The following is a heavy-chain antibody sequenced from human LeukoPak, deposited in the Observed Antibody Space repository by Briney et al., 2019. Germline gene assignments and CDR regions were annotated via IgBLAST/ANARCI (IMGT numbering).Heavy chain of an antibody. D-gene: IGHD1-14*01. Sequence: PSETLSLTCTVSGGSISSYYWSWIRQPPGKGLEWIGYIYYSGSTNYNPSLKNRVTISVDTSKNQFSLKLSSVTAADTAVYYCARRNGAFDVWGQGTMVTVSS. CDR3: ARRNGAFDV. CDR2: IYYSGST. CDR1: GGSISSYY. V-gene: IGHV4-59*01. J-gene: IGHJ3*01.